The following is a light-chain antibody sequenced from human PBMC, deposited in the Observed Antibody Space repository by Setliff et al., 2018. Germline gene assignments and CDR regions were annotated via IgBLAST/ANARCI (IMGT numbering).Light chain of an antibody. CDR3: NAYSADTTYV. Sequence: QSALIQPASVSGSPGQSITISCSGTGRDVGSYDLVSWYQQHPGKAPKLIIYAVSDRPSGVSHRFSGSKSGNTAYLTISGLRTEDEADYYCNAYSADTTYVFGSGTKVTVL. V-gene: IGLV2-14*03. CDR2: AVS. CDR1: GRDVGSYDL. J-gene: IGLJ1*01.